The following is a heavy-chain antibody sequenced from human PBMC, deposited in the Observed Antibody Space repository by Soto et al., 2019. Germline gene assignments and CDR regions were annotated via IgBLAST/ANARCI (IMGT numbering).Heavy chain of an antibody. V-gene: IGHV3-23*01. CDR2: VNNGGGGT. J-gene: IGHJ4*02. D-gene: IGHD3-10*01. CDR1: GFTFSNYA. CDR3: AKERLGRGIDY. Sequence: VLLLDSGGGLVQPGGSLRLSCAASGFTFSNYAMTWVRQAPGKGPEWISTVNNGGGGTYYADSVKGRFTISRDNSKNTLYLQVSRLRAEDTAVFYCAKERLGRGIDYWGQGILVTVSS.